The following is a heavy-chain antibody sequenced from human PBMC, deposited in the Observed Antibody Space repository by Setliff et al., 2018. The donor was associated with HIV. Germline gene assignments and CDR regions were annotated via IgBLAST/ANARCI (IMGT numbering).Heavy chain of an antibody. Sequence: SETLSLTCTVSGDSISSISYYWAWIRQTPGKGLEWIGSVYYSGSTYYNPSLKSRVTISVDTSKNQFYLRLSSVTAADTAVYYCARHGSNWFDPWGQGTQVTVSS. V-gene: IGHV4-39*01. CDR1: GDSISSISYY. D-gene: IGHD3-10*01. CDR3: ARHGSNWFDP. CDR2: VYYSGST. J-gene: IGHJ5*02.